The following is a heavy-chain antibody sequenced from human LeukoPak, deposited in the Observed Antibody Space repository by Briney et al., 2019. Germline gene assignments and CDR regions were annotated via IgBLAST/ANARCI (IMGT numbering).Heavy chain of an antibody. J-gene: IGHJ4*02. CDR3: AKDLGHYCGGDCYHFDY. CDR1: GFTFSSYA. Sequence: PAGGSLRLSCAASGFTFSSYAMSWVRQAPGKGLEWVSAISGSGGSTYYADSVKGRSTISRDNSKNTLYLQMNSLRAEDTAVYYCAKDLGHYCGGDCYHFDYWGQGTLVTVSS. V-gene: IGHV3-23*01. D-gene: IGHD2-21*02. CDR2: ISGSGGST.